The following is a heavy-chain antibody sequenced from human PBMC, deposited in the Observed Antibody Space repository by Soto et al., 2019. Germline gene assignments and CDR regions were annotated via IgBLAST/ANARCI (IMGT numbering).Heavy chain of an antibody. V-gene: IGHV3-30*18. Sequence: QVQLVESGGGVVQPGRSLRLSCAASGFTFSSYGMHRVRQAPGKGLEWVAVISYDGSNKYYADSVKGRFTISRDNSKNTLYLQMNSLRAEDTAVYYCAKDEVAAAGYWGQGTLVTVSS. CDR2: ISYDGSNK. CDR1: GFTFSSYG. D-gene: IGHD6-13*01. J-gene: IGHJ4*02. CDR3: AKDEVAAAGY.